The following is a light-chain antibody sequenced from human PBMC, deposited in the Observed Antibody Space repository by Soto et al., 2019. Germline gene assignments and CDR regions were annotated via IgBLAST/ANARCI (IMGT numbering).Light chain of an antibody. V-gene: IGKV1-5*03. J-gene: IGKJ1*01. CDR2: KAS. CDR3: QQYNTYPWT. CDR1: QSISSW. Sequence: DIQMTQSPSTLSASVGDRVTITCRACQSISSWLAWYQQKPGKAPKVLIYKASSLESGVPSRFSGSGSVTEFTLTISSLQPDDFATYYCQQYNTYPWTFGQGTQVEIK.